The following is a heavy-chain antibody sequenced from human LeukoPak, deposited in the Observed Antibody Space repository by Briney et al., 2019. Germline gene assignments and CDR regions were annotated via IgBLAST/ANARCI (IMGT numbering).Heavy chain of an antibody. J-gene: IGHJ4*02. CDR1: GFTLRSYV. CDR3: AKDRLLNCRGDCYIFDY. CDR2: ISGSGDST. D-gene: IGHD2-21*02. Sequence: PGGSLRLSCVASGFTLRSYVMNWVRQTPGKGLEWVSSISGSGDSTFYADSVKGRFSISRDNSKNTLYLQVNGLRTEGTAVYYCAKDRLLNCRGDCYIFDYWGQGTVVTVSS. V-gene: IGHV3-23*01.